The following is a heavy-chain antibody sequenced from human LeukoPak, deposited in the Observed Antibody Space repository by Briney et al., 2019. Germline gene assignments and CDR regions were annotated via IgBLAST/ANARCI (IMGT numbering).Heavy chain of an antibody. Sequence: PSQTLSLTCAMSGGSVSDGHIYWNWVRQAAGKGLEWIGRISDRRNINYNPSLKSRVTISVDTSKNQFSLRLSSVTAADTAVYYCARCHYDFWSGYQTTFDPWGQGTLVTVSS. CDR2: ISDRRNI. J-gene: IGHJ5*02. V-gene: IGHV4-61*02. CDR1: GGSVSDGHIY. CDR3: ARCHYDFWSGYQTTFDP. D-gene: IGHD3-3*01.